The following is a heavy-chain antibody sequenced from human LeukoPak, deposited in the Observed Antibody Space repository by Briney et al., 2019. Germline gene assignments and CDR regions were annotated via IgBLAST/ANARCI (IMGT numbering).Heavy chain of an antibody. D-gene: IGHD3-22*01. V-gene: IGHV5-51*01. CDR2: IYPGDSDT. J-gene: IGHJ4*02. Sequence: GESLKISCKTSGYIFTTYWIGWVRQMAGKGLEWMGIIYPGDSDTRYSPSSQGQVTISADKSINTAYLQWSSLKASDTAMYYCARTLYYDSSGYRPDYWGQGTQVTVSP. CDR3: ARTLYYDSSGYRPDY. CDR1: GYIFTTYW.